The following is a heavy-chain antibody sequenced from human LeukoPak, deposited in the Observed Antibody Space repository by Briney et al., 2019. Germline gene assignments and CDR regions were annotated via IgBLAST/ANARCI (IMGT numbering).Heavy chain of an antibody. Sequence: GGSLRLSCAASGFTFSSYGMHWVRQAPGKGLEWVAVIWYDGSNKYYADSVKGRFTISRDNSKNTLYLQMNSRRAEDTAVYYCARDSRGGLLELPSNWFDPWGQGTLVTVSS. D-gene: IGHD1-7*01. J-gene: IGHJ5*02. V-gene: IGHV3-33*01. CDR1: GFTFSSYG. CDR3: ARDSRGGLLELPSNWFDP. CDR2: IWYDGSNK.